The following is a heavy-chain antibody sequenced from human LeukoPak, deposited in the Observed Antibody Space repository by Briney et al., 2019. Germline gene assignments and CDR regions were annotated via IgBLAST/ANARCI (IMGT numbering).Heavy chain of an antibody. D-gene: IGHD3-22*01. V-gene: IGHV4-30-2*01. CDR3: ARPIYYDSSGYRRPGRFDP. CDR2: IYHSGST. CDR1: GASISSGGYS. Sequence: SETLSLTCVVSGASISSGGYSWSWIRQPPGKGLEWIGCIYHSGSTNYNPSLKSRVTISVDTSKNQFSLKLSSVTAADTAVYYCARPIYYDSSGYRRPGRFDPWGQGTLVTVSS. J-gene: IGHJ5*02.